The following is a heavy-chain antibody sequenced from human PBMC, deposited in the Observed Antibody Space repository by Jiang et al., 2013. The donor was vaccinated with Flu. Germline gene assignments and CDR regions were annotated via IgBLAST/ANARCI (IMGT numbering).Heavy chain of an antibody. CDR2: INPNSGGT. D-gene: IGHD1-26*01. CDR1: GYTFTGYY. V-gene: IGHV1-2*06. Sequence: GAEVKKPGASVKVSCKASGYTFTGYYMHWVRQAPGQGLEWMGRINPNSGGTNYAQKFQGRVTMTRDTSISTAYMELSRLRSDDTAVYYCARGGPHSGSYLVDAFDIWGQGTMVTVSS. J-gene: IGHJ3*02. CDR3: ARGGPHSGSYLVDAFDI.